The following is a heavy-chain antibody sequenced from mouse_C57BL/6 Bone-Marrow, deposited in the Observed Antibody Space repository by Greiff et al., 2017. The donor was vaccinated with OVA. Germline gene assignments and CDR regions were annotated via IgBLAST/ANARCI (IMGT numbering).Heavy chain of an antibody. CDR3: TTDGSAY. CDR2: IDPENGDT. CDR1: GFTIKDDY. Sequence: VQLQQSGAELVRPGASVKLSCTASGFTIKDDYMHWVKQRPEQGLEWIGWIDPENGDTEYASKFQGKATITADTSSNTAYLQLSSLTSEDTAVYYCTTDGSAYWGQGTTLTVSS. D-gene: IGHD1-1*01. V-gene: IGHV14-4*01. J-gene: IGHJ2*01.